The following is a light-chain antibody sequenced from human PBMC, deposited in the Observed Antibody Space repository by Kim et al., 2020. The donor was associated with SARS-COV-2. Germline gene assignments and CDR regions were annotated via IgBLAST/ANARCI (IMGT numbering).Light chain of an antibody. J-gene: IGKJ1*01. Sequence: DIQMTQSPSSLSASVGDRVTITCRASQGISNYLAWYQQKPGKAPKLLIYAASTLQSGVPSRFSGTGSGTDFTLTISSLQPEDVATYYCQKYYSDPSFGQGTKVDIK. CDR3: QKYYSDPS. CDR1: QGISNY. CDR2: AAS. V-gene: IGKV1-27*01.